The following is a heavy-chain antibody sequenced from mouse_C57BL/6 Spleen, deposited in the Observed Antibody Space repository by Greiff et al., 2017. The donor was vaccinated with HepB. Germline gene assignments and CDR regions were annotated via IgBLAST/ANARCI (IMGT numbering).Heavy chain of an antibody. CDR3: ARDSITTVFPMDY. D-gene: IGHD1-1*01. CDR1: GYTFTSYW. J-gene: IGHJ4*01. CDR2: IHPNSGST. Sequence: QVQLQQSGAELVKPGASVKLSCKASGYTFTSYWMHWVKQRPGQGLEWIGMIHPNSGSTNYNEKFKSKATLTVDKSSSTAYMQLSSLTSEDSAVYYCARDSITTVFPMDYWGQGTSVTVSS. V-gene: IGHV1-64*01.